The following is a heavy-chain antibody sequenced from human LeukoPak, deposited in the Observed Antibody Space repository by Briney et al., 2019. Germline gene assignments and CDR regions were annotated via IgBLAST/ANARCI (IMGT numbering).Heavy chain of an antibody. Sequence: RESGPALVKPTQTLTLTCTFSGFSLTARGVCVSWIRQPPGKALEWLARIDWDDDKYYSTSLKTRLTISKDTSKNQVVLTMTNMDPVDTATYYRSRTPQDCSAGSCYSSLGYWGQGTLVTVSS. CDR2: IDWDDDK. CDR3: SRTPQDCSAGSCYSSLGY. CDR1: GFSLTARGVC. V-gene: IGHV2-70*11. D-gene: IGHD2-15*01. J-gene: IGHJ4*02.